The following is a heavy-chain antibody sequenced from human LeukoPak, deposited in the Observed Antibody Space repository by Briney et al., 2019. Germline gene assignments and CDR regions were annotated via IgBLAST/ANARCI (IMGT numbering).Heavy chain of an antibody. V-gene: IGHV3-23*01. Sequence: GGSLRLSCAVSGFTFSNEAMGWVRQLRGGGLEWVSTISPGGGTTYYAESMKGRFTISRDNAKNSLYLQMNSLRAEDTAVYYCARAYYYDSSGDDAFDIWGQGTMVTVSS. CDR2: ISPGGGTT. CDR1: GFTFSNEA. CDR3: ARAYYYDSSGDDAFDI. D-gene: IGHD3-22*01. J-gene: IGHJ3*02.